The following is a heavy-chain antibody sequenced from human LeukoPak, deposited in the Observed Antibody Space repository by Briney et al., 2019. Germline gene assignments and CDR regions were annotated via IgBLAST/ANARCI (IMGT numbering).Heavy chain of an antibody. J-gene: IGHJ4*02. CDR2: INPSGGST. D-gene: IGHD3-16*02. CDR1: GYTFTSYY. V-gene: IGHV1-46*01. CDR3: ARVDKYYDYVWGSYRYSPFDY. Sequence: ASVKVSCKASGYTFTSYYMHWVRQAPGQGLEWMGIINPSGGSTSYAQKFQGRVTMTRDTSTSTVYMELSSLRSEDTAVYYCARVDKYYDYVWGSYRYSPFDYWGQGTLVTVSS.